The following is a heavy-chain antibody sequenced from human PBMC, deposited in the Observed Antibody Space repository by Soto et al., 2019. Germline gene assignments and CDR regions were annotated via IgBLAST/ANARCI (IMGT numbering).Heavy chain of an antibody. CDR1: GGTFSSYT. Sequence: QIQLVQSGAEVKKPGSSVKVSCKASGGTFSSYTISWVRQAPGQGLEWMGRIIPILGIANYAQKFQGRVTITADKSTSTAYMELSSLRSEDTAVYYCASFLLGGSGRSGENWGQGTLVTVSS. CDR3: ASFLLGGSGRSGEN. D-gene: IGHD3-10*01. V-gene: IGHV1-69*02. J-gene: IGHJ4*02. CDR2: IIPILGIA.